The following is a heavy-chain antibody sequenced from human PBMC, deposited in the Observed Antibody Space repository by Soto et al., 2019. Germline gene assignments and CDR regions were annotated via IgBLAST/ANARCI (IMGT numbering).Heavy chain of an antibody. CDR2: ISGSGGST. CDR1: GFTFSSYA. J-gene: IGHJ6*02. CDR3: AKFTVPSRYYYDSSGYPSDGMDV. Sequence: GGSLRLSCAASGFTFSSYAMSWVRQAPGKGLEWVSAISGSGGSTYYADSVKGRFTISRDNSKNTLYLQMNSLRAEDTAVYYCAKFTVPSRYYYDSSGYPSDGMDVWGQGTTVTVSS. D-gene: IGHD3-22*01. V-gene: IGHV3-23*01.